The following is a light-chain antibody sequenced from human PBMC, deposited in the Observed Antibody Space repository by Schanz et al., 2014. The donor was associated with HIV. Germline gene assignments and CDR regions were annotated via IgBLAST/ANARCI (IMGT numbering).Light chain of an antibody. CDR1: SSDVGSYNL. CDR3: SSYAGTNNFWV. J-gene: IGLJ3*02. Sequence: QSALTQPPSASGSPGQSVTISCTGTSSDVGSYNLVSWYQQHPGKAPKLMIYDVSSRPSGVSNRFSGSKSGNTASLTISGLQAEDEADYYCSSYAGTNNFWVFGGGTKLTVL. V-gene: IGLV2-8*01. CDR2: DVS.